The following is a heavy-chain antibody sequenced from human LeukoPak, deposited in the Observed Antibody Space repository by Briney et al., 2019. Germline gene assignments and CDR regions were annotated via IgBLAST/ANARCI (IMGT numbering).Heavy chain of an antibody. J-gene: IGHJ6*03. D-gene: IGHD6-13*01. Sequence: GESLKISCKGSGYSFTSYWIGWVRQMPGKGLEWMGIIYPVDSDTRYSPSFQGQVTISADKSISTAYLQWSSLKASDTAMYYCARFTVAWAAADGSYYYMDVWGKGTTVTVSS. CDR1: GYSFTSYW. CDR2: IYPVDSDT. CDR3: ARFTVAWAAADGSYYYMDV. V-gene: IGHV5-51*01.